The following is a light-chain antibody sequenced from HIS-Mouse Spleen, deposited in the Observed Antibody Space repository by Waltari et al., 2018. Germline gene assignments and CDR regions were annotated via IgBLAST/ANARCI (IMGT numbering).Light chain of an antibody. CDR2: SNN. V-gene: IGLV1-44*01. J-gene: IGLJ1*01. CDR1: SSNIGSNT. CDR3: AAWDDSLNGNYV. Sequence: QSVLTQPPSASGTPGQRVTISCSGRSSNIGSNTVTWYQQLPGPAPKPLIYSNNQRPSGVPDRFSGSKSGTSASLAISGLQYEDEADYYCAAWDDSLNGNYVFGTGTKVTVL.